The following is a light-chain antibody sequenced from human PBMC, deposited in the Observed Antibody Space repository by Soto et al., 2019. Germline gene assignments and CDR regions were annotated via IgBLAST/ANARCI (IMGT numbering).Light chain of an antibody. CDR3: QSYDSSLNGVV. V-gene: IGLV1-40*01. CDR2: GNS. CDR1: SSNIGAGYD. Sequence: QSALTQPPSVSGAPGQSVTISCTGSSSNIGAGYDVHWYQQLPGTAPKVLIYGNSNRPSGVPDRFSGSKSGTSASLAITGLQAEEEADYYCQSYDSSLNGVVFGGGTKLTVL. J-gene: IGLJ2*01.